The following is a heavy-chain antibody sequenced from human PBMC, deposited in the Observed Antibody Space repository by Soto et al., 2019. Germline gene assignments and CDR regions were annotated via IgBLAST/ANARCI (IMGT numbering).Heavy chain of an antibody. CDR2: IYYSGST. CDR3: ARYSENDALYI. CDR1: GGSISSSSYY. D-gene: IGHD1-26*01. J-gene: IGHJ3*02. V-gene: IGHV4-39*01. Sequence: SETLSLTCTVSGGSISSSSYYWGWIRQPPGKGLEWIGSIYYSGSTYYNPSLKSRVTISVDTSKNQFSLKLSSVTAADTAVYYYARYSENDALYIWGQGTMVTGSS.